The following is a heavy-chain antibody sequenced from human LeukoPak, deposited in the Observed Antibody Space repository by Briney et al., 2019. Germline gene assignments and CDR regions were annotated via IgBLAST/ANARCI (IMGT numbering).Heavy chain of an antibody. CDR2: INPNSGGT. D-gene: IGHD6-19*01. Sequence: ASVKVSCKASGYTFTGYYMHWVRQAPGQGLEWMGWINPNSGGTNYVQKFQGRVTMTRDTSISTAYMELSRLRSDDTAVYYCARDIAVAGANIDYWGQGTLVTVSS. CDR3: ARDIAVAGANIDY. V-gene: IGHV1-2*02. CDR1: GYTFTGYY. J-gene: IGHJ4*02.